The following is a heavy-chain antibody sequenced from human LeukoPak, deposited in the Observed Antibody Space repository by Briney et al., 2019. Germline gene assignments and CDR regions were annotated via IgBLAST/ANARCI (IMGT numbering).Heavy chain of an antibody. Sequence: PGGSLRLSCAASGFTFSSYSMNWVRQAPGKGLEWVSSISSSSSYIYYADSVKGRFTISRDNAKNSLYLQMNSLRAEDTAVYYCARDLETDIVVVPAAPMGTTGWGQGTLVSASS. CDR2: ISSSSSYI. J-gene: IGHJ4*02. CDR3: ARDLETDIVVVPAAPMGTTG. V-gene: IGHV3-21*01. D-gene: IGHD2-2*01. CDR1: GFTFSSYS.